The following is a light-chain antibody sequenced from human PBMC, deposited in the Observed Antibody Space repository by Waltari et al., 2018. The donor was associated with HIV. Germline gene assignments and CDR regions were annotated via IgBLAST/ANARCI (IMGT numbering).Light chain of an antibody. Sequence: VLPQSPGTLSLSPGETATLSCRASQSVSRSYLDWYQQKPGQAPRLLIYGASSRATGIPDRFSGSGSGTDFTLTISRLEPEDFAVYYCRQYGSSLFTFGPGTKVDIK. CDR1: QSVSRSY. CDR2: GAS. V-gene: IGKV3-20*01. CDR3: RQYGSSLFT. J-gene: IGKJ3*01.